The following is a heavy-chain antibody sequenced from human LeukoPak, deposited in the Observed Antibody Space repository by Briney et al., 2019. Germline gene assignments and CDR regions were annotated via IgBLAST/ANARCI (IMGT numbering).Heavy chain of an antibody. CDR2: IKQDGSEK. CDR3: ASEASMDIVVGYSSPSIFDY. V-gene: IGHV3-7*03. CDR1: AFFFSGHW. D-gene: IGHD2-2*03. J-gene: IGHJ4*02. Sequence: GGSLRLSCEGSAFFFSGHWMNWVRQTPGKGLEWVASIKQDGSEKYYVDSVKGRFTISRDNAKNSLYLQMNSLRAEDTAVYYCASEASMDIVVGYSSPSIFDYWGQGTLVTVSS.